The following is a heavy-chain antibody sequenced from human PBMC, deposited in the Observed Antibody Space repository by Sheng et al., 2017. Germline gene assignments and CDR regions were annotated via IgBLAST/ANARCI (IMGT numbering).Heavy chain of an antibody. J-gene: IGHJ6*03. CDR1: GFTFSDHY. CDR2: IRKTSRGSTR. Sequence: EVQLVESGEAWSSLEGPVRLSCAASGFTFSDHYMDWVRQAPGKGLEWVGRIRKTSRGSTREYAASVQGRFSISRDDSKNSMYLQMNSLKTEDTAVYYCARGEVDPVDYYIDVWGKGTTVTVSS. D-gene: IGHD6-19*01. CDR3: ARGEVDPVDYYIDV. V-gene: IGHV3-72*01.